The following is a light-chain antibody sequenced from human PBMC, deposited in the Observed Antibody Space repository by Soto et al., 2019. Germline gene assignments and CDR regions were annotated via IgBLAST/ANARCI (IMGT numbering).Light chain of an antibody. CDR3: MQALQTPLT. J-gene: IGKJ4*01. V-gene: IGKV2-28*01. CDR1: QSLLHSNGYNF. Sequence: DIVMTQSPLSLPVTPGEPASISCRSSQSLLHSNGYNFLDWYVQKPGQSPQLLIYLGSNRASGVTDRFSGSGSGTDFTLKISRVEAEDVGVYYCMQALQTPLTFGGGTKVEIK. CDR2: LGS.